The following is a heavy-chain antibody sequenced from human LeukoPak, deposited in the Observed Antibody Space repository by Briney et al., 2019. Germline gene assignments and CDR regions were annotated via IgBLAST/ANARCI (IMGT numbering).Heavy chain of an antibody. J-gene: IGHJ4*02. CDR1: GYTFTGYY. CDR3: ARVDYYYDSSGYSHFGY. V-gene: IGHV1-2*02. CDR2: INPNSGGT. Sequence: ASVKVSCKASGYTFTGYYMHWVRQAPGQGLEWMGWINPNSGGTNYAQKFQGRVTMTRDTSISTAYMELSRLRSDDTAVYYCARVDYYYDSSGYSHFGYWGPGTLVTVSS. D-gene: IGHD3-22*01.